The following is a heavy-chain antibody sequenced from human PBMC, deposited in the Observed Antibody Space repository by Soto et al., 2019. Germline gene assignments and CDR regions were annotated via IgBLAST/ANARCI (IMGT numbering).Heavy chain of an antibody. D-gene: IGHD3-22*01. CDR3: ARGQVVNFDNWFDP. V-gene: IGHV1-18*04. J-gene: IGHJ5*02. CDR1: GYTFTSYG. Sequence: QIQLVQSGAEVKKPGTSVKVSCKASGYTFTSYGICWVRQAPGLGLEWMGWINPYSGHTNYAQNFQDRATLTTDTSTNTAYIYLKRLRSDDTAVYFCARGQVVNFDNWFDPWGQGTLVTVSS. CDR2: INPYSGHT.